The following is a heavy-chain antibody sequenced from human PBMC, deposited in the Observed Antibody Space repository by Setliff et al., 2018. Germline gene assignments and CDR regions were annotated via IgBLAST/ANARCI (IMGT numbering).Heavy chain of an antibody. D-gene: IGHD2-15*01. CDR3: VRPGGTTVVARHFDY. Sequence: KTSEILSLTCTVSDDSFTSSRYYWGWIRQAPGSGLEWIGSISYSGTPYYNASVESRVTISIDTSRNQFSLELRSVTVADTATYYCVRPGGTTVVARHFDYWGSGILVTVSS. V-gene: IGHV4-39*01. CDR2: ISYSGTP. J-gene: IGHJ4*01. CDR1: DDSFTSSRYY.